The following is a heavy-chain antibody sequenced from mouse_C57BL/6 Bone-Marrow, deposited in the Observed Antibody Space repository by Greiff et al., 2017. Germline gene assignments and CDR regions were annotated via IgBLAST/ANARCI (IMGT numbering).Heavy chain of an antibody. CDR2: ISDGGSYT. J-gene: IGHJ1*03. D-gene: IGHD1-2*01. CDR1: GFTFSSYA. CDR3: ARDNYGIWYFDV. Sequence: EVQLVESGGGLVKPGGSLKLSCAASGFTFSSYAMSWVRQTPDKRLEWVATISDGGSYTYYPDNVKGRFTISRDNAKNTLYLQMSHLKSEDTAMYYCARDNYGIWYFDVWGTGTTLTVSS. V-gene: IGHV5-4*01.